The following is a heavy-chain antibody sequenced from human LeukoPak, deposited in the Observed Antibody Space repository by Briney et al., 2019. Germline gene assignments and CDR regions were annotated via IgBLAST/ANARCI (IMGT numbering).Heavy chain of an antibody. D-gene: IGHD3-10*01. CDR1: GYTFSSYG. J-gene: IGHJ4*02. CDR2: ISAYNGST. V-gene: IGHV1-18*01. Sequence: ASVKVSCKAAGYTFSSYGISWVRQAPGQGLQWMGWISAYNGSTNYAQKLQGRVTMTTDTSTSTAYMELRSLRSDDTAVYYCARDSGERGSGSYLIAYWGQGTLVTVSS. CDR3: ARDSGERGSGSYLIAY.